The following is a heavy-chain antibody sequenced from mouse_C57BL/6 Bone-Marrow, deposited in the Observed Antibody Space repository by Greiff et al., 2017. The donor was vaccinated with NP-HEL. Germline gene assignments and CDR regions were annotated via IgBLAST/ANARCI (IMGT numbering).Heavy chain of an antibody. CDR2: ISDGGSYT. V-gene: IGHV5-4*01. CDR1: GFTFSSYA. J-gene: IGHJ2*01. Sequence: EVKLQESGGGLVKPGGSLKLSCAASGFTFSSYAMSWVRQTPEKRLEWVATISDGGSYTYYPDNVKGRFTISRDNAKNNLYLQMSHLKSEDTAMYYCARDGGLLLRPDDYFDYWGQGTTLTVSS. CDR3: ARDGGLLLRPDDYFDY. D-gene: IGHD1-1*01.